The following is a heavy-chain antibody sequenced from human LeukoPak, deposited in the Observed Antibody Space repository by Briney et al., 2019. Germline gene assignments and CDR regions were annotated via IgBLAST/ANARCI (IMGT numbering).Heavy chain of an antibody. CDR3: CRAPDYDILTGPGY. D-gene: IGHD3-9*01. CDR1: GFTFGSYA. Sequence: GSLRLSCAASGFTFGSYAMSCVRQAPGKGREWVGFIRSKAYGGTTDYAASVKGRFIIVRDDSKSIAYLQMNSLKTEDTAVYCCCRAPDYDILTGPGYWGQGTLVSVSS. J-gene: IGHJ4*02. CDR2: IRSKAYGGTT. V-gene: IGHV3-49*04.